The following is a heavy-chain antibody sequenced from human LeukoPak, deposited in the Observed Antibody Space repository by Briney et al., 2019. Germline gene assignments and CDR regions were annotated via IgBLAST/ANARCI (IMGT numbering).Heavy chain of an antibody. Sequence: AGGSLRLSCAASGFTFSSYSMNWVRQAPGKGLEWVSAISGSGGSTYYADSVKGRFTISRDNSKNTLYLQMNSLRAEDTAIYYCTRVGYIDEGIDYWGQGTLVTVSS. D-gene: IGHD5-24*01. V-gene: IGHV3-23*01. CDR2: ISGSGGST. CDR1: GFTFSSYS. CDR3: TRVGYIDEGIDY. J-gene: IGHJ4*02.